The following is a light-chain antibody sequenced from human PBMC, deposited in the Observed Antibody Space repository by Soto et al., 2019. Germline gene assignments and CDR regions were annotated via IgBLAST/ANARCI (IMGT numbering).Light chain of an antibody. CDR3: QTWGTGIQWV. J-gene: IGLJ3*02. CDR1: SGHIYYA. V-gene: IGLV4-69*01. CDR2: VDSDGSH. Sequence: QSVLTQSPSASAALGASVRLTCTLRSGHIYYAIAWHQKQPEKGPRYLMKVDSDGSHTKGDGIPDRFSGSSSGAERYLIISSLQSEDEADYYCQTWGTGIQWVFGGGTKLTVL.